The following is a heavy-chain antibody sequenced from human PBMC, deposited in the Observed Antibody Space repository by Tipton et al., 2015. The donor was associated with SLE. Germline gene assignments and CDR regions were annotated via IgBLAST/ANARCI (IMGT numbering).Heavy chain of an antibody. D-gene: IGHD6-13*01. CDR2: IYYSGST. V-gene: IGHV4-59*01. CDR1: GASISSYY. J-gene: IGHJ5*02. CDR3: ARVVKGSSWYWFDP. Sequence: TLSLTCAVSGASISSYYWSWIRQPPGKGLEWIGYIYYSGSTNYNPSLKSRVTISVDTSKKQFSLKLSSVTAADTAVYYCARVVKGSSWYWFDPWGQGTLVTVSS.